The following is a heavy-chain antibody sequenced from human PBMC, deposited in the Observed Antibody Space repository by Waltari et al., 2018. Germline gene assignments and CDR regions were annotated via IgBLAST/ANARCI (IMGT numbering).Heavy chain of an antibody. V-gene: IGHV4-59*11. J-gene: IGHJ4*02. CDR1: GGSFSTHY. CDR3: ATGIQLWFGFDY. Sequence: QVQLQESGPGLVKPSETLSLTCTVSGGSFSTHYWSWIRQPPGKGLEWIGYIYYTGSTKYNSSRKSRVTLSVDTSKNQFSLELRSVTAADTAVYYCATGIQLWFGFDYWGQGALVTVSS. D-gene: IGHD5-18*01. CDR2: IYYTGST.